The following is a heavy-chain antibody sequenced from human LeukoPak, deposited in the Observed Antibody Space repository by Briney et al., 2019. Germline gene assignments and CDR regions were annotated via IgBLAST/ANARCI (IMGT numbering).Heavy chain of an antibody. V-gene: IGHV1-69*06. D-gene: IGHD1-7*01. CDR2: IIPIFGTA. Sequence: GASVKVSCKASGYTFTSYDINWVRQATGQGLEWMGGIIPIFGTANYAQKFQGRVTITADKSTSTAYMEMSSLRSEDTAVYYCARDKTRKNAFDIWGQGTMVTVSS. CDR1: GYTFTSYD. J-gene: IGHJ3*02. CDR3: ARDKTRKNAFDI.